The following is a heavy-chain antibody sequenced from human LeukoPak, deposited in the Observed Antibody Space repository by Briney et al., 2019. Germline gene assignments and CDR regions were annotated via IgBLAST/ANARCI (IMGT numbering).Heavy chain of an antibody. CDR2: MNPNSGNT. Sequence: ASVKVSCKASGYTFTSYDIYWVRQATGQGLEWMGWMNPNSGNTGYAQKFQGRVTMTRNTSISTAYMELSSLRSEDTAVYYCAREAIAVAGFYYMDVWGKGTTVTVSS. V-gene: IGHV1-8*01. D-gene: IGHD6-19*01. CDR1: GYTFTSYD. CDR3: AREAIAVAGFYYMDV. J-gene: IGHJ6*03.